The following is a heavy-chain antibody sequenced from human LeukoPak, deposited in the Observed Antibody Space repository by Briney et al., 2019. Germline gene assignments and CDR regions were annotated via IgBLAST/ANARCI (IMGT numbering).Heavy chain of an antibody. V-gene: IGHV4-59*01. CDR3: ARRVGWSGYYFFDP. CDR2: IYYSGST. D-gene: IGHD3-3*01. J-gene: IGHJ5*02. CDR1: GGSISSYY. Sequence: PSETLSLTCAVSGGSISSYYWSWIRQPPGKGLEWIGYIYYSGSTNYNPSLKSRVTISVDTSKNQFSLKLSSVTAADTAAYYCARRVGWSGYYFFDPWGQGTLVTVSS.